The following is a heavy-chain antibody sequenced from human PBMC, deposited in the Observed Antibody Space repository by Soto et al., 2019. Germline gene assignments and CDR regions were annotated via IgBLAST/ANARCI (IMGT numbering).Heavy chain of an antibody. CDR2: ISGSGGST. D-gene: IGHD6-13*01. V-gene: IGHV3-23*01. CDR1: GFTFRSYA. CDR3: AKDLTSSSWYVGYFQH. J-gene: IGHJ1*01. Sequence: EVQLLEPGGGLVQPGGSLRLSCAASGFTFRSYAMSWVRQAPAKGLEWVSAISGSGGSTYYADSVKGRFTISRDNSKNTLYLQMNSLRAEDTAVYYCAKDLTSSSWYVGYFQHWGQGTLVTVSS.